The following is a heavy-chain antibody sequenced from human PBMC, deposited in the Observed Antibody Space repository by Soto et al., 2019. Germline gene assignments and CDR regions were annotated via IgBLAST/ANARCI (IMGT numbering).Heavy chain of an antibody. CDR1: GGSITRSY. CDR3: ASLGGDSTRWCFGH. V-gene: IGHV4-59*01. D-gene: IGHD2-2*01. Sequence: PSETLSLTCTVSGGSITRSYWSWIRQPPGKGLEWIGYIYYSGITDYNPSLKSRVTISLDTSKNQFSLKLSSVTAADTAMYYCASLGGDSTRWCFGHWGQGTQVTVSS. CDR2: IYYSGIT. J-gene: IGHJ5*02.